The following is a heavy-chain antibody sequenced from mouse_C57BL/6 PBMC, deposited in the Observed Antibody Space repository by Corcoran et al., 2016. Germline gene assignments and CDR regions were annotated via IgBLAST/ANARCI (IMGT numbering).Heavy chain of an antibody. Sequence: EVQLQQSVAELVRPGASVKLSCTASGFNIKNTYMNWVKQRPEQGLEWIGRIDPANGNTKYAPKFQGKATITADTSSNTAYLQLSSLTSEDTAIYYCARLRDYAMDYWGQGTSVTVSS. D-gene: IGHD2-12*01. CDR2: IDPANGNT. J-gene: IGHJ4*01. CDR3: ARLRDYAMDY. CDR1: GFNIKNTY. V-gene: IGHV14-3*01.